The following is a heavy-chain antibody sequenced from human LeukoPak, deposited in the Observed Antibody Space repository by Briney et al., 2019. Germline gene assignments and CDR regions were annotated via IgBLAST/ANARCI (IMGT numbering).Heavy chain of an antibody. J-gene: IGHJ4*02. CDR3: AIDIVVVPAAVFDY. CDR2: ISGSGGST. Sequence: GGSLRLSCAASGFTFSSYAMSWVRQAPGKGLEWVSAISGSGGSTYYADSVKGRFTISRDNSKNTLYLQMNSLRAEDTAVYHCAIDIVVVPAAVFDYWGQGTLVTVSS. V-gene: IGHV3-23*01. CDR1: GFTFSSYA. D-gene: IGHD2-2*01.